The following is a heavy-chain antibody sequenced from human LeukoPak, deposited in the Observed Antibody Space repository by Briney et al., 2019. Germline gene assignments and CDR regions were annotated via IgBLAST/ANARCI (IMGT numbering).Heavy chain of an antibody. CDR3: ARPEGGKYYFDY. Sequence: ASVKVSCKASGYTFTGYYMHWVRQAPGPGLEWMGWINPDSGGTNYAQKFQGRVTMTRDTSISTAYMELSRLRSDDTAVYYCARPEGGKYYFDYWGQGTLVTVSS. D-gene: IGHD2-15*01. CDR1: GYTFTGYY. J-gene: IGHJ4*02. CDR2: INPDSGGT. V-gene: IGHV1-2*02.